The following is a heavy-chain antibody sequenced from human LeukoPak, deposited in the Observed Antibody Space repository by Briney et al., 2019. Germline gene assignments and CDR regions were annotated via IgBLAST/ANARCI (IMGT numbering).Heavy chain of an antibody. Sequence: GGSLRVSCAASGFTFSSYAMSWVRQAPGKRLEWVSAISGSGGSTYYADSVKGRFTISRDNSKNTLYLQMNSLRAEDTAVYYCAKDGIYCSSTSCYDNFDYWGQGTLVTVFS. D-gene: IGHD2-2*01. J-gene: IGHJ4*02. V-gene: IGHV3-23*01. CDR3: AKDGIYCSSTSCYDNFDY. CDR1: GFTFSSYA. CDR2: ISGSGGST.